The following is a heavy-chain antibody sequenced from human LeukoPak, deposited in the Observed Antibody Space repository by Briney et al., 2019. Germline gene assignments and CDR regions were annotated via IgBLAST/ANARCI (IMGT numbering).Heavy chain of an antibody. D-gene: IGHD2-21*02. CDR3: ARGGSHIVVVTAIDR. V-gene: IGHV1-46*01. Sequence: ASVKVSCKASGYTFTGYYMHWVRQAPGQGLEWMGIINPSGGSTSYAQKFQGRVTMTRDMSTSTVYMELSSLRSEDTAVYYCARGGSHIVVVTAIDRWGQGTLVTVSS. J-gene: IGHJ4*02. CDR2: INPSGGST. CDR1: GYTFTGYY.